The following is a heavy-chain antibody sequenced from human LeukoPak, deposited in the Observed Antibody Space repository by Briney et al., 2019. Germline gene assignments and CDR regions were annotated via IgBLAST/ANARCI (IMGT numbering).Heavy chain of an antibody. CDR1: GGSISSYY. Sequence: SETLSLTCTVSGGSISSYYWSWIRQPPGKGLEWIGYIYYSGSTNYNPSLKSRVTISVDTSKSQFSLKLSSVTAADTAVYYCARPYYDSSGYYYDFAFDIWGQGTMVTVSS. D-gene: IGHD3-22*01. CDR2: IYYSGST. J-gene: IGHJ3*02. V-gene: IGHV4-59*01. CDR3: ARPYYDSSGYYYDFAFDI.